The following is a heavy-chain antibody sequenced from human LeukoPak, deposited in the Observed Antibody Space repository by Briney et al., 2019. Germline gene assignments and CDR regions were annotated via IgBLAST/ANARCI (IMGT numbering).Heavy chain of an antibody. J-gene: IGHJ4*02. Sequence: GGSLRLSCAASGFTLSSYALSWVRQAPGKGLEWVSTISGNGEKTHYADSVKGRFIVSRDNFKNTLYLQMNSLRADDTAVYYCAKDTGRGYYDSSGYYYWGQGTLVTVSS. CDR3: AKDTGRGYYDSSGYYY. V-gene: IGHV3-23*01. CDR2: ISGNGEKT. CDR1: GFTLSSYA. D-gene: IGHD3-22*01.